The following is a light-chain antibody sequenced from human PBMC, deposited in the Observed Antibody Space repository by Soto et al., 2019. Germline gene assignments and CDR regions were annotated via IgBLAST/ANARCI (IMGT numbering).Light chain of an antibody. V-gene: IGKV1-33*01. Sequence: DFQRTXXPXXXXXXXXNRXTXXXRASQSISSYLNWYQQKPGKAPRLLIYDASNLETGVPSRFSGSGSGTDFTFTISSLQPEDIATYYCQQYEDIPITFGQGTRLENK. CDR2: DAS. CDR3: QQYEDIPIT. J-gene: IGKJ5*01. CDR1: QSISSY.